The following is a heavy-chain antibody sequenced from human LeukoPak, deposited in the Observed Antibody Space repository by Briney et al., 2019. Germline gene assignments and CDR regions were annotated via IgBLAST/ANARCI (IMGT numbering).Heavy chain of an antibody. CDR1: GFTFSTYN. Sequence: GGSLRLSCAASGFTFSTYNMNWVRQAPGRGLEWLSYITSSSRTIYDADSVKGRFTISRDNAKKLLYLQMNSLRVDDTGVYYCARDYPGPTGFGMDVWGQGTTVIVSS. CDR3: ARDYPGPTGFGMDV. CDR2: ITSSSRTI. D-gene: IGHD4-11*01. J-gene: IGHJ6*02. V-gene: IGHV3-48*04.